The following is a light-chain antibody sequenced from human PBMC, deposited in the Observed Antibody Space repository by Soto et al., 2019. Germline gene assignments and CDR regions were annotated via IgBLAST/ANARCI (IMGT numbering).Light chain of an antibody. CDR1: SSNIGAGYD. J-gene: IGLJ2*01. V-gene: IGLV1-40*01. Sequence: HSVLTQPPSVSGAPGQRVTISGTGSSSNIGAGYDVHWYQQLPGTAPKLLIYGNSNRPSGVPDRFSGSKSGTSASLAITGLQAEDEADYYCQSYDSSLSGWVFGGGTKLTVL. CDR3: QSYDSSLSGWV. CDR2: GNS.